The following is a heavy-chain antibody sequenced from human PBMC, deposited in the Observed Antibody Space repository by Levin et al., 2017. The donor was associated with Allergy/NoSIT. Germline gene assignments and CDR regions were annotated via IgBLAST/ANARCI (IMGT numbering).Heavy chain of an antibody. CDR1: GLTFINAW. CDR3: TTVSGTTLGYFYYHAMDV. J-gene: IGHJ6*02. CDR2: IKSKTDGGTT. V-gene: IGHV3-15*01. Sequence: PGGSLRLSCAASGLTFINAWVSWVRQAPGKGLEWVGRIKSKTDGGTTDYAAPVKGSFTITSDDSKNTTYLEMSSLKTEDTAVYYCTTVSGTTLGYFYYHAMDVWGLGTTVTVSS. D-gene: IGHD1-1*01.